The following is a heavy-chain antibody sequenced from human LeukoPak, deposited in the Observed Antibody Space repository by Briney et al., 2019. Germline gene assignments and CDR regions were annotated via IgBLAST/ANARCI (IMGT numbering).Heavy chain of an antibody. V-gene: IGHV4-34*01. D-gene: IGHD1-26*01. CDR2: ITQSVNT. CDR3: ARQGGSYYAIDV. CDR1: GGSLSYYS. J-gene: IGHJ6*02. Sequence: SETLSLTRGVYGGSLSYYSWSWIRQPPGKGLEFVGEITQSVNTNYNPSLKSRVTISVDMSKNQVSLRLSSVTAADTAVYYCARQGGSYYAIDVWGQRTPGTVSS.